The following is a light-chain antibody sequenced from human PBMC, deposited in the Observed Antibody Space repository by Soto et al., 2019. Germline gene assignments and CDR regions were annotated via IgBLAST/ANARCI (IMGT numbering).Light chain of an antibody. CDR2: DAS. J-gene: IGKJ1*01. Sequence: IQMTQSASTLSASVGDTGTITCRASQTISGWLAWYQQRPGKAPNLLIFDASPLESGVPSRFSDSGSGTTFTLTISSRQSADFATYYCLQYNGYYRTFGQGTKVDIK. CDR3: LQYNGYYRT. V-gene: IGKV1-5*01. CDR1: QTISGW.